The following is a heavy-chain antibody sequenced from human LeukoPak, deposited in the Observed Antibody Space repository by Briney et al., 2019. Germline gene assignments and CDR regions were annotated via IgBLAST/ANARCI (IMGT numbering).Heavy chain of an antibody. CDR3: AKLGRRRDGYNFFGMDV. J-gene: IGHJ6*02. CDR2: VSGSGGST. D-gene: IGHD5-24*01. CDR1: GFSFSRYA. Sequence: GGSLTLSCAASGFSFSRYAMRWVRQAPGKGLEGVACVSGSGGSTYYSDSVKGPLTISRDNSKNTLYLQMNSLRAEDTAVYYCAKLGRRRDGYNFFGMDVWGQGTTVTVSS. V-gene: IGHV3-23*01.